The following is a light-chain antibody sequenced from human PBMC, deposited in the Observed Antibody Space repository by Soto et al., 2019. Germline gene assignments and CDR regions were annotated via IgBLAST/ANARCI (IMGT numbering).Light chain of an antibody. Sequence: QSVLTQPASVSGSSGQSITISCTGTSSYVGGYNYVSWYQQHPGKAPKLMIYDVSNRPSGVSNRFSGSKSGNTASLTISGLQAEDEADYYCSSYTSSSTLVFGTGTKVTVL. CDR2: DVS. V-gene: IGLV2-14*01. CDR1: SSYVGGYNY. J-gene: IGLJ1*01. CDR3: SSYTSSSTLV.